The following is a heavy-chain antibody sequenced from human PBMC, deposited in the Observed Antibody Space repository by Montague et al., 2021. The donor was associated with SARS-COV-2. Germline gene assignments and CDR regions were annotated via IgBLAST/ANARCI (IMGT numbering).Heavy chain of an antibody. V-gene: IGHV4-34*01. D-gene: IGHD4-17*01. CDR3: ARGKTVTTFYYYYYGMDV. Sequence: SETLSLTCAVYGGSFSGYYWSWIRQPPGKGLEWIGDINHSGSTNYNPSLKSRVTISVDTSKNQFSLKLSSVTAADTAVYYCARGKTVTTFYYYYYGMDVWGQGTTVTVSS. CDR2: INHSGST. J-gene: IGHJ6*02. CDR1: GGSFSGYY.